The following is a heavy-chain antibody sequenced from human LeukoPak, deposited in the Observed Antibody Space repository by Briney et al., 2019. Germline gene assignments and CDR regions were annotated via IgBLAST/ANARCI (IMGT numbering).Heavy chain of an antibody. V-gene: IGHV3-23*01. J-gene: IGHJ4*02. CDR1: GFTFSSYA. Sequence: GGSLRLSCAASGFTFSSYAMSWVRQAPGKGLEWVSAISGSGGSTYYADSVKGRFTISRDNSKNTLYLQMNSLRAEDTAVYYCAKGSEPWLAITTLNVFDYWGQGTLVTVSS. D-gene: IGHD3-22*01. CDR2: ISGSGGST. CDR3: AKGSEPWLAITTLNVFDY.